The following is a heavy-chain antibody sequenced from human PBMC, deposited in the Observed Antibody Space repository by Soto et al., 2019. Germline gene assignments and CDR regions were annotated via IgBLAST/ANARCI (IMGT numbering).Heavy chain of an antibody. CDR2: ITSSSTYI. J-gene: IGHJ4*02. CDR3: ARNEWIDY. CDR1: GFTFSDYT. D-gene: IGHD2-8*01. Sequence: EVQLVESGGGLVKPGGSLRLSCAASGFTFSDYTMNWVRQAPGKGLEWVSSITSSSTYIYYADSVKGRFTISRDNAKYSLYLQMNNLRAEDTAVYFCARNEWIDYWGQGTLVTVSS. V-gene: IGHV3-21*01.